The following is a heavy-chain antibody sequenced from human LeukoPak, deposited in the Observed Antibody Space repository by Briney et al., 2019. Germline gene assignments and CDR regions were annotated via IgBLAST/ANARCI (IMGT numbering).Heavy chain of an antibody. CDR3: ARLLDYGSGSWNYYYYYYYMDV. J-gene: IGHJ6*03. CDR2: IYYSGST. V-gene: IGHV4-59*01. CDR1: GYSINNNYY. Sequence: SETLSLTCTVSGYSINNNYYWSWIRQPPGKGLEWIGYIYYSGSTNYNPSLKSRVTISVDTSKNQFSLKLSSVTAADTAVYYCARLLDYGSGSWNYYYYYYYMDVWGKGTTVTVSS. D-gene: IGHD3-16*01.